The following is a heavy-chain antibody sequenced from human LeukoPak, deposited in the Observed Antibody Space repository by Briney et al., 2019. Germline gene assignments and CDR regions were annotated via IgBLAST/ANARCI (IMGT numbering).Heavy chain of an antibody. CDR3: AKGPLGFGVPHTYFQH. D-gene: IGHD3-10*01. CDR1: GFTFSSYA. V-gene: IGHV3-23*01. J-gene: IGHJ1*01. CDR2: ISGSGGST. Sequence: GGSLRLSCAASGFTFSSYAVSWVRQAPGKGLEWVSAISGSGGSTYYADSVKGRFTISRDNSKNTLYLQMNGLRAEDTAVYYCAKGPLGFGVPHTYFQHWGQGTLVTVSS.